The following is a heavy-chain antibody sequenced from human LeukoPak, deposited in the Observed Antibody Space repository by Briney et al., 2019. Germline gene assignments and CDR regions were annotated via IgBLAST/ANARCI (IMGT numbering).Heavy chain of an antibody. Sequence: GGSLRPSCAASGFTFSAYAMSWVRQAPGKGLEWVSSIGGSGYSIYYGDSVKGRFTTSRDYSKNALYLQMNILRAEDTAIYYCVKGGAFGSGSYFDYWGQGTLVIVSS. CDR1: GFTFSAYA. CDR3: VKGGAFGSGSYFDY. CDR2: IGGSGYSI. D-gene: IGHD3-10*01. J-gene: IGHJ4*02. V-gene: IGHV3-23*01.